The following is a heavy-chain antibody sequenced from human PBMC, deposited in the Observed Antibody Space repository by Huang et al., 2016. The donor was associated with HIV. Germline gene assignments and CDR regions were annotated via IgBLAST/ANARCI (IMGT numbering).Heavy chain of an antibody. CDR2: INSDGSSA. CDR3: VRDPRIQSWLNYFDY. D-gene: IGHD3-22*01. J-gene: IGHJ4*02. CDR1: GFTFSSYW. V-gene: IGHV3-74*01. Sequence: EVQLVESGGGLVQPGGSLRLSCAASGFTFSSYWMHWVRQAPGQGLGWVSRINSDGSSAGYADSVKGRFTISRDNAKNTLYLQMNSLRAEDTAVYYCVRDPRIQSWLNYFDYWGQGTLVSVSS.